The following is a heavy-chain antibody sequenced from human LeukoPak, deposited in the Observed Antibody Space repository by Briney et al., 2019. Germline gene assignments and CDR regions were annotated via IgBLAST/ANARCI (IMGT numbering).Heavy chain of an antibody. V-gene: IGHV1-2*02. CDR3: ARDGSGFSPNWYFDL. J-gene: IGHJ2*01. Sequence: ASVKVSCKASGFVFTGYYIHWVRQAPEQGLEWMGWMNPNSGTTKSAQKFQGRVTLTRDTSISTAYMELSSLRSDDTAVYYCARDGSGFSPNWYFDLWGRGTLVTVSS. CDR2: MNPNSGTT. D-gene: IGHD3-3*01. CDR1: GFVFTGYY.